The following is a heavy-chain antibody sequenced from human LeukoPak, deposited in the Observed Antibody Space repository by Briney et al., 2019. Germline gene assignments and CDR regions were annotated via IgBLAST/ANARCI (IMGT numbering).Heavy chain of an antibody. V-gene: IGHV3-7*01. Sequence: GGSLRLSCAASGLHFSGTAMSWVRQAPGKGLEWVASIKQDGSEKYYVDSVKGRFTISRDNAKNSLYLQMNSLRAEDTAVYYCARDSYSGAFDIWGQGTMVTVSS. CDR1: GLHFSGTA. CDR3: ARDSYSGAFDI. D-gene: IGHD2-21*01. J-gene: IGHJ3*02. CDR2: IKQDGSEK.